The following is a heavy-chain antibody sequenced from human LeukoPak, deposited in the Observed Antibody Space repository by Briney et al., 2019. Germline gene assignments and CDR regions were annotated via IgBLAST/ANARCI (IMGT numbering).Heavy chain of an antibody. Sequence: PGGSPRLSCAASGFTFSSYAMSWVRQAPGKGLEWVSAISGSGGSTYYADSVMGRFTISRDNSKHTLYLQMNSLRAEDTAVYYCAKVRLDGIAARANDYWGQGTLVTVSS. CDR1: GFTFSSYA. CDR2: ISGSGGST. D-gene: IGHD6-6*01. V-gene: IGHV3-23*01. CDR3: AKVRLDGIAARANDY. J-gene: IGHJ4*02.